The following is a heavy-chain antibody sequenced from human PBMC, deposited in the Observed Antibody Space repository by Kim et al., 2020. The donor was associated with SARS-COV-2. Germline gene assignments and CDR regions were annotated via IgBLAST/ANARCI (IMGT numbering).Heavy chain of an antibody. Sequence: SQTLSLTCAISGDSVSSNSGAWNWFRQSPSRGLEWLGRTYYGSKWYYDYAPSVRGRITVSPDTSKNHFSLQLNSVTAEDTAVSYCAGGYLAQGMGVWGQRTTVTISS. J-gene: IGHJ6*02. CDR2: TYYGSKWYY. CDR1: GDSVSSNSGA. D-gene: IGHD3-10*01. V-gene: IGHV6-1*01. CDR3: AGGYLAQGMGV.